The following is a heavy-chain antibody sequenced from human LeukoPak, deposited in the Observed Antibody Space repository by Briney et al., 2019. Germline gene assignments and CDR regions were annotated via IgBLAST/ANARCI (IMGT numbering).Heavy chain of an antibody. V-gene: IGHV4-4*07. D-gene: IGHD6-19*01. CDR3: ARGQHDITVAGTLYYFDY. J-gene: IGHJ4*02. Sequence: PSETLSLTCTVSGGSISSYYWSWIRQPAGKGLEWIGRIYTSGSTNYNPSLKSRVTMSVDTSKNQFSLKLSSVTAADTAVYYCARGQHDITVAGTLYYFDYWGRGTLVTVSS. CDR1: GGSISSYY. CDR2: IYTSGST.